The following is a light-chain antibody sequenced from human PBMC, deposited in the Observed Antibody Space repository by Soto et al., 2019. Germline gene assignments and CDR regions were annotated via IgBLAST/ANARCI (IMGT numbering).Light chain of an antibody. Sequence: DIPITQSPSTPSASVGDKVPITFPASQSISSWLAWYQQKPGKAPKLLIYKASSLESGVPSRFSGSGSGTEFTLTISSLQPDDFATYYCQQYNSYSTWTFGQGTKVDIK. CDR3: QQYNSYSTWT. CDR2: KAS. V-gene: IGKV1-5*03. CDR1: QSISSW. J-gene: IGKJ1*01.